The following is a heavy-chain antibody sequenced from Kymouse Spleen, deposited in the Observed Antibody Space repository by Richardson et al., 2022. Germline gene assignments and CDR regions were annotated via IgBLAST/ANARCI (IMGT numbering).Heavy chain of an antibody. J-gene: IGHJ4*02. Sequence: QVQLVESGGGVVQPGRSLRLSCAASGFTFSSYGMHWVRQAPGKGLEWVAVISYDGSNKYYADSVKGRFTISRDNSKNTLYLQMNSLRAEDTAVYYCAKDQEIFGVVIFDYWGQGTLVTVSS. CDR1: GFTFSSYG. CDR3: AKDQEIFGVVIFDY. D-gene: IGHD3-3*01. CDR2: ISYDGSNK. V-gene: IGHV3-30*18.